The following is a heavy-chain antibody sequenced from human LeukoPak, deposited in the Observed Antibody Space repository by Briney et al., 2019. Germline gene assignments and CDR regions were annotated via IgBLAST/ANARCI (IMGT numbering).Heavy chain of an antibody. D-gene: IGHD6-19*01. CDR3: ARVREGDQWLVSYYFDY. CDR1: GGSISSYY. CDR2: IYYSGST. V-gene: IGHV4-59*01. Sequence: SETLSLTCTVSGGSISSYYWSWIRQPPGKGLEWIGYIYYSGSTNYNPSLKSRVTISVNTSKNQFSLKLSSVTAADTAVYYCARVREGDQWLVSYYFDYWGQGTLVTVSS. J-gene: IGHJ4*02.